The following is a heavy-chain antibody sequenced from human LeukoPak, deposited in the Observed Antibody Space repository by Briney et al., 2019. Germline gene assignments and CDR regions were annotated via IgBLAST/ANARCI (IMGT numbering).Heavy chain of an antibody. V-gene: IGHV3-23*01. Sequence: GGSLRLSCAASGFTFSSYAMNWVRQAPGKGLEWVSVISGSDDSTYYADSVKGRFTISRDNSKNTLYLQMNSLRAEDTAVYYCAKALGYCSGGSCRPLLDYWGQGTLVTVSS. CDR1: GFTFSSYA. J-gene: IGHJ4*02. CDR2: ISGSDDST. D-gene: IGHD2-15*01. CDR3: AKALGYCSGGSCRPLLDY.